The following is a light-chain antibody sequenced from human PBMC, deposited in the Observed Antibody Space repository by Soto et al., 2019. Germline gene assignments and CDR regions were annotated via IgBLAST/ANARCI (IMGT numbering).Light chain of an antibody. CDR2: AAS. CDR1: QGISNY. CDR3: LKYASPPRT. V-gene: IGKV1-27*01. J-gene: IGKJ1*01. Sequence: DIQMTRSPPSLSASVGDRVPITCRASQGISNYLAWFQQKPGRVPKLLIYAASTLHLGVPSRFSGSGSGTDFTLTISSFLPADDATQYCLKYASPPRTCAQGTKVDIK.